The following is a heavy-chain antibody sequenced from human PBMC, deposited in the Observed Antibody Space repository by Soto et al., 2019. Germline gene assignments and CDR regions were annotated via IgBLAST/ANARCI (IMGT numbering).Heavy chain of an antibody. J-gene: IGHJ3*02. CDR2: ISSSSSYI. D-gene: IGHD1-26*01. CDR3: ARGGGSYDAFDI. CDR1: GFTFSSYS. Sequence: EVQLVESGGGLVKPGGSLRLSCAASGFTFSSYSMNWVRQAPGKGLEWVSSISSSSSYIYYADSVKGRFTISRDNAKNSLYRQMNSLRAEDTAVYYCARGGGSYDAFDIWGQGTMVTVSS. V-gene: IGHV3-21*01.